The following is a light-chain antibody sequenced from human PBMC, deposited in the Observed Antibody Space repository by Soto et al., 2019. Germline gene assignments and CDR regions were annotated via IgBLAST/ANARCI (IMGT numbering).Light chain of an antibody. CDR2: YVD. CDR3: CSYADVIIYF. V-gene: IGLV2-14*03. CDR1: IRDVGAYDY. J-gene: IGLJ1*01. Sequence: QSALTQPASVSGSPGQPITISCTGTIRDVGAYDYVSWYLQYPDKAPQLLIYYVDHRPSGVSSRFSGSKSGNTASLTISGLQAEDEGDYYCCSYADVIIYFFGTGTKVTVL.